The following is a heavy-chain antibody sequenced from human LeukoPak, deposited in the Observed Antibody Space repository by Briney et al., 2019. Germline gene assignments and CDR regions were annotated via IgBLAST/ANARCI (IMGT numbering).Heavy chain of an antibody. CDR1: GFTFSIFE. V-gene: IGHV3-48*03. CDR2: ISTTGSSI. D-gene: IGHD6-19*01. CDR3: ARVQRGIAVALDY. J-gene: IGHJ4*02. Sequence: GGSLRLSCAASGFTFSIFEMNWVRQAPGKGLEWVSYISTTGSSIYYADSVKGRFTISRDNVKNLLYLQMNSLRAEDTAVYYCARVQRGIAVALDYWGQGTLATVSS.